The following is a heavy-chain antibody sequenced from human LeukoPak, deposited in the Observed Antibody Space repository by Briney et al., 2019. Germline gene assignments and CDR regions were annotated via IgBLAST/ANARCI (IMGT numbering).Heavy chain of an antibody. V-gene: IGHV3-64D*09. CDR1: GFPFSSYA. D-gene: IGHD2-15*01. CDR2: ISDSGGST. CDR3: VRGYSFGPYGMDV. J-gene: IGHJ6*02. Sequence: GGSLRLSCSASGFPFSSYAMHWVRQAPGKGLEYVSAISDSGGSTYYADSVKGRFTISRDNSKKPLYLQMSSLRAEDTAVYFCVRGYSFGPYGMDVWGQGTTVTVSS.